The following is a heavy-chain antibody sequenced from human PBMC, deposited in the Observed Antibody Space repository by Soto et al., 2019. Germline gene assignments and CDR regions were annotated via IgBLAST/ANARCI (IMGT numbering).Heavy chain of an antibody. J-gene: IGHJ5*02. D-gene: IGHD6-13*01. CDR3: VRGGIAGNWFDP. CDR2: IFHSGST. V-gene: IGHV4-31*03. CDR1: GGSITSGGFY. Sequence: QVQLQESGPGLVKPSQTLSLTCSVSGGSITSGGFYWSWIRQHPEKGLEWIAYIFHSGSTEFNPSLKGRIIISADTSKNQFSLKLTSVTAADTAVYYCVRGGIAGNWFDPWGQGTLVTVSS.